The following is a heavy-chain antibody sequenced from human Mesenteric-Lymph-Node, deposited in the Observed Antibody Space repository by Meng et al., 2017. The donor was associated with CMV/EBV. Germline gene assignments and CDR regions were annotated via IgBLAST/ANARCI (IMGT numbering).Heavy chain of an antibody. D-gene: IGHD3-3*01. V-gene: IGHV3-21*01. J-gene: IGHJ6*02. Sequence: GESLKISCAASIFTFSSYSMSWVRQAPGKGLEWVSSISSSGSYIYYADSVKGRFTVTRDNAKNSLHLTMNSLRAEDTAVYYCARDTPPPRTYYDFWSGYDYYYYGMDVWGQGTTVTVSS. CDR1: IFTFSSYS. CDR3: ARDTPPPRTYYDFWSGYDYYYYGMDV. CDR2: ISSSGSYI.